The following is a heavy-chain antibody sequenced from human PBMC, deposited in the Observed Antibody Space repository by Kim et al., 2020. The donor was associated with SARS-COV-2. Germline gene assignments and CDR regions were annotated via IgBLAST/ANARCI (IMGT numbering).Heavy chain of an antibody. V-gene: IGHV4-31*02. CDR3: AREANGGYDLFDF. D-gene: IGHD5-12*01. Sequence: YNPSLKSRVTKSVDTSKNQFSLNLSSVAAADTAVYFCAREANGGYDLFDFWGRGTLVTVSS. J-gene: IGHJ4*02.